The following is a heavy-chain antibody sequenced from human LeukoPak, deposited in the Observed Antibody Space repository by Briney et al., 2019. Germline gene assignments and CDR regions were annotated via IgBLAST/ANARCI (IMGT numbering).Heavy chain of an antibody. CDR3: AREHRSSKYFDS. V-gene: IGHV4-4*08. CDR1: GASVSGYF. Sequence: SETLSLTCTVSGASVSGYFWGWIRQPPGKGLEWIGYISSSGNTNYNPSLKSRVTISVDTSKNEFSLKMNSVTAADTAVYYCAREHRSSKYFDSWGQGALMIVSS. CDR2: ISSSGNT. J-gene: IGHJ4*02. D-gene: IGHD6-6*01.